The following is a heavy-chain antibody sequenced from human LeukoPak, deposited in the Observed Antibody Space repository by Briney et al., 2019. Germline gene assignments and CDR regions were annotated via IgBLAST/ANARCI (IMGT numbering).Heavy chain of an antibody. CDR2: IKVDGSEK. J-gene: IGHJ4*02. V-gene: IGHV3-7*03. CDR1: GFTFSSHA. D-gene: IGHD3-10*01. Sequence: GGSLRLSCAASGFTFSSHAMTWVRQAPGKGLEWVANIKVDGSEKNYVDSVKGRFTISRDNAKNSLYLQMNSLRAEDTAVYYCAKSKFGFDYWGQGTLVTVSS. CDR3: AKSKFGFDY.